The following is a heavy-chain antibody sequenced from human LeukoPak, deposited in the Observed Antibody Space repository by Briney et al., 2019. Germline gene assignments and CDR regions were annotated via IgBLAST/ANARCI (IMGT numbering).Heavy chain of an antibody. V-gene: IGHV3-53*01. CDR2: IFGAATT. J-gene: IGHJ4*02. Sequence: GGSLRLSCAASGFTVSGDYMSWVRQAPGKGLEWVSVIFGAATTYYADSVKGRFTISRDNSKNTLYLQMNSLRAEDTAVYYCARAIQFGGYFDYWGQGTLVTVST. CDR1: GFTVSGDY. CDR3: ARAIQFGGYFDY. D-gene: IGHD2-15*01.